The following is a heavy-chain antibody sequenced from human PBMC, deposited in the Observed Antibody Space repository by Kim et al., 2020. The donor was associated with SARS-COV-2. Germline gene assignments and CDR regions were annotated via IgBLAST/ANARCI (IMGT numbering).Heavy chain of an antibody. J-gene: IGHJ6*02. Sequence: ETRSRTGAVAGGCSRSYYWSWIRQPAGKGLEWIGRIYTSGSTNYNPSLKSRVTMSVDTSKNQFSLKLSSVTAADTAVYYCARGYGNYYYGMDVWGQGTTVTVSS. V-gene: IGHV4-4*07. D-gene: IGHD3-16*01. CDR1: GGCSRSYY. CDR2: IYTSGST. CDR3: ARGYGNYYYGMDV.